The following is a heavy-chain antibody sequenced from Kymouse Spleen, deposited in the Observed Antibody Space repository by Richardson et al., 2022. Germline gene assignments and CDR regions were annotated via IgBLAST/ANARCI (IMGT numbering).Heavy chain of an antibody. V-gene: IGHV3-43*01. CDR1: GFTFDDYT. D-gene: IGHD6-6*01. CDR2: ISWDGGST. J-gene: IGHJ6*02. CDR3: AKAELEYSSSEGYYGMDV. Sequence: EVQLVESGGVVVQPGGSLRLSCAASGFTFDDYTMHWVRQAPGKGLEWVSLISWDGGSTYYADSVKGRFTISRDNSKNSLYLQMNSLRTEDTALYYCAKAELEYSSSEGYYGMDVWGQGTTVTVSS.